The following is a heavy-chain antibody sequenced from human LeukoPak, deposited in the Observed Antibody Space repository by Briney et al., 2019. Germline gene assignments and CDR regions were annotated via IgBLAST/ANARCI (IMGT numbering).Heavy chain of an antibody. D-gene: IGHD3-22*01. J-gene: IGHJ2*01. CDR3: ARHVGHYDGSGYYYDWYFDL. Sequence: SETLSLTCIDSGGYISSSFWSWIRQPPGKGLEWIGNIHDSGSTNFSPSLKSRVTISVDTSKNQFSLKLSPVTAADTAVYYCARHVGHYDGSGYYYDWYFDLWGRGTLVTVSS. CDR1: GGYISSSF. V-gene: IGHV4-59*08. CDR2: IHDSGST.